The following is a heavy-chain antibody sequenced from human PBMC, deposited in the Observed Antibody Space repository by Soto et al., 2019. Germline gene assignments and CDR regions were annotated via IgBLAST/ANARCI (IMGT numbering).Heavy chain of an antibody. D-gene: IGHD2-15*01. CDR2: ISAYNGNT. Sequence: QVQLVQSGAEVKKPGASVKVSCKASGYTFTSYGISWVRQAPGQGLEWMGWISAYNGNTNYAQKLQGRVTMTTDTSTGTADMELRSLRSDDTAVYYCAGPSCPGGGGSCQRTYWGQGTLVTVSS. J-gene: IGHJ4*02. V-gene: IGHV1-18*01. CDR1: GYTFTSYG. CDR3: AGPSCPGGGGSCQRTY.